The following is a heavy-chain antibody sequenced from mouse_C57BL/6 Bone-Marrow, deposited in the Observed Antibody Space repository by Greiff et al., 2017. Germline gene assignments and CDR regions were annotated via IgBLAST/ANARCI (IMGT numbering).Heavy chain of an antibody. V-gene: IGHV14-2*01. J-gene: IGHJ1*03. CDR2: IDPEDGET. Sequence: EVQLQESGAELVKPGASVKLSCTASGFNIKDYYMHWVKQRTEQGLEWIGRIDPEDGETKYAPKFQGKATITADTSSNTADLPLSSRTSEDTAVYYCARWDLYHWYFDVWGTGTTVTVSS. CDR1: GFNIKDYY. CDR3: ARWDLYHWYFDV. D-gene: IGHD4-1*01.